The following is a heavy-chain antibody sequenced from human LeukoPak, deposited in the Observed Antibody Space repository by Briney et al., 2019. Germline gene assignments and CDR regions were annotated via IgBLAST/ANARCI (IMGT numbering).Heavy chain of an antibody. J-gene: IGHJ6*02. CDR1: GGSLSSYY. CDR2: IYYSGST. V-gene: IGHV4-59*08. Sequence: PSDALSLTCTVSGGSLSSYYWSWIRQPPGQGLAGIGYIYYSGSTNYNPSLKSRVTISVDTSKNQFSLKLSSVTAADTAVYYCARHNSGYDFEYYYYYGMDVWGQGTTVTVSS. CDR3: ARHNSGYDFEYYYYYGMDV. D-gene: IGHD5-12*01.